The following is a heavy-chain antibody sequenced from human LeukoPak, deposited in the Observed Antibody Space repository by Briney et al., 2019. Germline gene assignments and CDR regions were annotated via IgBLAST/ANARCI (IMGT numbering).Heavy chain of an antibody. D-gene: IGHD6-13*01. Sequence: GGSLRLSCAASGFTFSSYGMSWVRQAPGKGLEWVSAISGGGGSTNYADSVKGRFTISRDNAKNSLYLQMNSLRAEDTAVYYCARDRLSSWYSRYFDYWGQGTLVTVSS. J-gene: IGHJ4*02. V-gene: IGHV3-23*01. CDR3: ARDRLSSWYSRYFDY. CDR1: GFTFSSYG. CDR2: ISGGGGST.